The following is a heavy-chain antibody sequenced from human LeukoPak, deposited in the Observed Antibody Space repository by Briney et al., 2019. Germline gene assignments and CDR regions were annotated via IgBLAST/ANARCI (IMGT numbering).Heavy chain of an antibody. V-gene: IGHV3-23*01. J-gene: IGHJ4*02. Sequence: PGGSLRLSCAASGFTFSSYAMSWVRQAPGKGLEWVSAISGSGGSTYYADSVKGRFTISRDNSKNTLYLQMNSLRAEDTAVYYCAKGDPYYYDGSGYYLGPVGYWGQGTLVTVSS. CDR3: AKGDPYYYDGSGYYLGPVGY. CDR2: ISGSGGST. D-gene: IGHD3-22*01. CDR1: GFTFSSYA.